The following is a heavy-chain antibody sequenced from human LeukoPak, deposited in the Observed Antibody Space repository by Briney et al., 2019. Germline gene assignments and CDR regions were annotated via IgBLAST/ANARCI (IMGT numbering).Heavy chain of an antibody. CDR3: AREEVLRYFDWLPRVGALLYYFDY. CDR1: GGSIGSSSYY. V-gene: IGHV4-39*07. Sequence: SETLSLTCTVSGGSIGSSSYYWGWIRQPPGKGLNWIGSIYYSGSTYYNPSLKSRGTISVDTSKNQFSLKVTSVTAADTAVYYCAREEVLRYFDWLPRVGALLYYFDYWGQGTLVTVSS. J-gene: IGHJ4*02. CDR2: IYYSGST. D-gene: IGHD3-9*01.